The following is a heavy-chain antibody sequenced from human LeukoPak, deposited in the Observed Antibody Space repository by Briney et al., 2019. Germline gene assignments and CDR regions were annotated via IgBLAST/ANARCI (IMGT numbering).Heavy chain of an antibody. D-gene: IGHD3-22*01. CDR3: AREGYYDSSGYDY. CDR1: GGSISSGSYY. CDR2: IYTSGST. V-gene: IGHV4-61*02. Sequence: SQTLSLTCTVSGGSISSGSYYWSWIRQPAGKGLEWIGRIYTSGSTNYNPSLKSRVTISVDTSKNQFSLKLSSVTAADTAAYYCAREGYYDSSGYDYWGQGTLVTVSS. J-gene: IGHJ4*02.